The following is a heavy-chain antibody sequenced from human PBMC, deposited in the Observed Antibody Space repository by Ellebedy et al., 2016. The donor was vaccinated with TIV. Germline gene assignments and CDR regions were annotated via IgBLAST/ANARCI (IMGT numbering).Heavy chain of an antibody. J-gene: IGHJ4*02. V-gene: IGHV5-51*01. CDR2: IYPGDSDT. D-gene: IGHD7-27*01. CDR3: ARHELGENAAFDY. CDR1: GYTFTTYW. Sequence: GGSLRLXCKVSGYTFTTYWIGWVRQLPGKGLEWMGIIYPGDSDTRYSPSFQGQVTISVDKSISTAYLQWNSLKASDTAIYYCARHELGENAAFDYWGQGTLVTVSS.